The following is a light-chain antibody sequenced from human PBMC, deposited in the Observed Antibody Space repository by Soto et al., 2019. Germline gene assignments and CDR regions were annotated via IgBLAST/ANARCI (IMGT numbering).Light chain of an antibody. J-gene: IGKJ4*01. V-gene: IGKV3-15*01. CDR1: QSVTSN. CDR3: QQYSNWPLT. Sequence: EIVMTQSPVTLSVSPGEGATLSCRASQSVTSNLAWYQQRPGQAPRLLILGASTRATGIPARFSGSGSGTEFSLTISALQSEDFAIYYCQQYSNWPLTFGGGTKVGIK. CDR2: GAS.